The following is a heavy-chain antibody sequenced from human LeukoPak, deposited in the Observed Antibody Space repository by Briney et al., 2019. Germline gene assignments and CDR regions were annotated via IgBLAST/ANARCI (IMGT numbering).Heavy chain of an antibody. Sequence: SETLSLTCTVSGGSISSYYWSWIRQPPGKGLEWIGYIYYSGSTNYNPSLKSRVTISVDTSKNQFSLKLSTVTAADTAVYYCARHWSQTIDYWGQGTLVTVSS. J-gene: IGHJ4*02. CDR1: GGSISSYY. CDR2: IYYSGST. CDR3: ARHWSQTIDY. V-gene: IGHV4-59*08. D-gene: IGHD3-3*01.